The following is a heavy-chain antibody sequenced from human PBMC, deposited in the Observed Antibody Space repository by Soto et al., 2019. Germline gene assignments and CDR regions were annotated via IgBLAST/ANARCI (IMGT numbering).Heavy chain of an antibody. CDR1: GFTFSSYT. D-gene: IGHD3-9*01. J-gene: IGHJ4*02. CDR2: IIPILGIA. CDR3: ASPGYPKGLDY. Sequence: VQLVESGGGLVQPGGSLRLSCAASGFTFSSYTISWVRQAPGQGLEWMGRIIPILGIANYAQKFQGRVTITADKSTSTAYMELSSLRSEDTAVYYCASPGYPKGLDYWGQGTLVTVSS. V-gene: IGHV1-69*09.